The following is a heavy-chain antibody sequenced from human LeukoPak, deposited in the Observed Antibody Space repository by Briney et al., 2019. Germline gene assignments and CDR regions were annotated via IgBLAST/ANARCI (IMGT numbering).Heavy chain of an antibody. CDR3: AKEYSVRNQFDY. J-gene: IGHJ4*02. CDR2: ISAGGGNT. CDR1: GFTFSTYG. V-gene: IGHV3-23*01. D-gene: IGHD1-14*01. Sequence: GGSLRLSCAASGFTFSTYGMNWVRQAPGKGLEWVSAISAGGGNTYYADSVKGRFTISRDNSKNTLFLEMNSLRAEDTAVYYCAKEYSVRNQFDYWGQGTLVAISS.